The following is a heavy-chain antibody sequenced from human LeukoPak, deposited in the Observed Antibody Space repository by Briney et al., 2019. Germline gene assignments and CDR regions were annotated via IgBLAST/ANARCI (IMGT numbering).Heavy chain of an antibody. CDR2: ISAYNGNT. J-gene: IGHJ4*02. CDR3: ARALGRVGATMY. CDR1: GYTFTSYG. Sequence: ASVKVSCKASGYTFTSYGISWVRQAPGQGLEWMGWISAYNGNTNYAQKFQGRVTMTRDTSISTAYMELSRLRSDDTAVYYCARALGRVGATMYWGQGTLVTVSS. V-gene: IGHV1-18*01. D-gene: IGHD1-26*01.